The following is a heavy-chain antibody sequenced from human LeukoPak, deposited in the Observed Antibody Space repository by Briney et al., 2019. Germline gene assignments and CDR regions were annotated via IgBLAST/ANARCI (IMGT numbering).Heavy chain of an antibody. J-gene: IGHJ6*04. V-gene: IGHV4-59*01. CDR3: ARVWPYCSSTSCTPGGMDV. CDR2: IYYSGST. CDR1: SGSISSYY. D-gene: IGHD2-2*01. Sequence: SETLSLTCTVSSGSISSYYWSWIRQPPGKGLEWLGYIYYSGSTNYNPSLKSRVTISVDTSKNQFSLKLSSVTAADTAVYYCARVWPYCSSTSCTPGGMDVWGKGTTVTVSS.